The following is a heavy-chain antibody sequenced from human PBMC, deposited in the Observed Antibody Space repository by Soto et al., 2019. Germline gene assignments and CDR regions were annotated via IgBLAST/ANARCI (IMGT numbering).Heavy chain of an antibody. J-gene: IGHJ4*02. Sequence: QVQLVQSGAEVKKPGSSVKVSCKASGGTFSSYAISWVRQAPGQGLEWMGGIIPIFGTANYAQKFQGRVTITADKSTSTAYMELSSLRSEDTAVYYCARGGYCSGGSCSGPFDYWGQGTLDTVSS. CDR3: ARGGYCSGGSCSGPFDY. V-gene: IGHV1-69*06. CDR2: IIPIFGTA. D-gene: IGHD2-15*01. CDR1: GGTFSSYA.